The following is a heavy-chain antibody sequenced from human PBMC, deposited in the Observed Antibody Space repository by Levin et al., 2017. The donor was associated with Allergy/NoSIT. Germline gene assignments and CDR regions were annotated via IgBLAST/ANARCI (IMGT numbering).Heavy chain of an antibody. CDR1: GFTFSSYG. V-gene: IGHV3-30*18. J-gene: IGHJ6*03. CDR2: ISYDGSNK. CDR3: AKGRAKRYSSGWYGPVYYYMDV. Sequence: SCAASGFTFSSYGMHWVRQAPGKGLEWVAVISYDGSNKYYADSVKGRFTISRDNSKNTLYLQMNSLRAEDTAVYYCAKGRAKRYSSGWYGPVYYYMDVWGKGTTVTVSS. D-gene: IGHD6-19*01.